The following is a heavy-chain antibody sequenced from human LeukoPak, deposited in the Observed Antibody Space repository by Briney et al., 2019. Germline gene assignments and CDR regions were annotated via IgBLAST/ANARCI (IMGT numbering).Heavy chain of an antibody. CDR2: IKQDGSEE. J-gene: IGHJ6*02. Sequence: GGSLRLSCAASGFTFSSYWMSWVRQAPGKGLKWVANIKQDGSEEYYVDSVKGRFTISRDNAKNSLYLQMNSLRAEDTAVYYCATELVVVAATLDVWGQGTTVTVSS. D-gene: IGHD2-15*01. V-gene: IGHV3-7*04. CDR3: ATELVVVAATLDV. CDR1: GFTFSSYW.